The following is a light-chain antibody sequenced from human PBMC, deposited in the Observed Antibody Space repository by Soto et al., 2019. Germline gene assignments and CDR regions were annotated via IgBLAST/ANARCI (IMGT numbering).Light chain of an antibody. J-gene: IGKJ1*01. V-gene: IGKV3-15*01. CDR1: QSVSSN. CDR2: GAS. Sequence: EIVMTQSPATLSVSPGERATLSCRASQSVSSNLAWYQQKPGQAPRLLIYGASTRATGIPARFSGSGSGTEFTLNISSLQSEDFAVYYCQQYNNWWTFGQGTKVDI. CDR3: QQYNNWWT.